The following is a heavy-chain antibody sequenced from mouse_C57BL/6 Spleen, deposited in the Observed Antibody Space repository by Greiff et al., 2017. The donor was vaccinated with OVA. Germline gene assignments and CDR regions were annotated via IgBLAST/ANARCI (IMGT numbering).Heavy chain of an antibody. CDR1: GYTFTDYN. J-gene: IGHJ2*01. Sequence: VQLKESGPELVKPGASVKIPCKASGYTFTDYNMDWVKQSHGKSLEWIGDINPNTGGTIYNQKFKGKATLTVDKSSSTAYMELRSLTSEDTAVYYCARGTTVVAEEYYFDYWGQGTTLTVSS. CDR2: INPNTGGT. D-gene: IGHD1-1*01. CDR3: ARGTTVVAEEYYFDY. V-gene: IGHV1-18*01.